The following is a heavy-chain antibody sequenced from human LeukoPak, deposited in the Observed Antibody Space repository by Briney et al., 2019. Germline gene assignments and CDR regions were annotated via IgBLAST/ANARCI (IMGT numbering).Heavy chain of an antibody. CDR1: GFTFSSYG. CDR2: IRYDGSNK. J-gene: IGHJ3*02. Sequence: GGSLRLSCAASGFTFSSYGMHWVRQAPGKGLEWVAFIRYDGSNKYYADSVKGRFTISRDNSKNTLYLQMNSLRAEDTAVYYCAKDLIAATDAFDIWGQGTMVTVSS. V-gene: IGHV3-30*02. CDR3: AKDLIAATDAFDI. D-gene: IGHD6-6*01.